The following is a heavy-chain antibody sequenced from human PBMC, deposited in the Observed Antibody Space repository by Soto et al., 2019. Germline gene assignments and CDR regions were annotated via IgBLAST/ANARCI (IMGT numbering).Heavy chain of an antibody. D-gene: IGHD3-10*01. CDR1: GGSFSGYY. CDR3: ARSRINMVRGVIDY. J-gene: IGHJ4*02. Sequence: QVQLQQWGAGLLKPSETLSLTCAVYGGSFSGYYWSWIRQPPGKGLEWIGEINHSGSTNYNPSLKSRVTISVDTSKNQFSLKLSSVTAADTAVYYCARSRINMVRGVIDYWGQGTLVTVSS. V-gene: IGHV4-34*01. CDR2: INHSGST.